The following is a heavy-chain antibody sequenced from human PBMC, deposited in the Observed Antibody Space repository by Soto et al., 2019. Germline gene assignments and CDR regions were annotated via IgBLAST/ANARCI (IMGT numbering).Heavy chain of an antibody. CDR3: AREKGYCGGDCYAGMDV. CDR1: GGTFSSYA. Sequence: QVQLVQSGAEVKKPGSSVKVSCKASGGTFSSYAISWVRQAPGQGLEWMGGIILIFGTANYAQKFQGRVTITADESTSTAYMELSSLRSEDTAVYYCAREKGYCGGDCYAGMDVWGQGTTVTVSS. D-gene: IGHD2-21*02. V-gene: IGHV1-69*01. CDR2: IILIFGTA. J-gene: IGHJ6*02.